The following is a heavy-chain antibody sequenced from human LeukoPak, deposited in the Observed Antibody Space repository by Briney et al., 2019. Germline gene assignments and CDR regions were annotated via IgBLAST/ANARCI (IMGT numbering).Heavy chain of an antibody. D-gene: IGHD3-22*01. CDR2: INPNSGGT. V-gene: IGHV1-2*02. Sequence: ASVKVSCKASGYTFTGYYMHWVRQAPGQGLEWMGWINPNSGGTNYAQKFQGRVTMTRDTSISTAYMELSRLRSDDTAVYYCARGSGYYFYFDYWSQGTLVTVSS. CDR1: GYTFTGYY. J-gene: IGHJ4*02. CDR3: ARGSGYYFYFDY.